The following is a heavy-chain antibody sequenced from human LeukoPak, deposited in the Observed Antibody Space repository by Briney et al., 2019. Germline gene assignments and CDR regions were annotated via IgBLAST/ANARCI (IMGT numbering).Heavy chain of an antibody. CDR2: IHYSGNT. Sequence: PSQTLSLTCAVSGGSSRSGDYFWSWIRQPPGKGLEWIGHIHYSGNTYYNPSLKSRVSISVDTSKNQFSLKLSSVTAADTAVYYCARVNNDYGGKKAFDYWGQGTLVTVSS. CDR1: GGSSRSGDYF. J-gene: IGHJ4*02. D-gene: IGHD4-23*01. CDR3: ARVNNDYGGKKAFDY. V-gene: IGHV4-30-4*01.